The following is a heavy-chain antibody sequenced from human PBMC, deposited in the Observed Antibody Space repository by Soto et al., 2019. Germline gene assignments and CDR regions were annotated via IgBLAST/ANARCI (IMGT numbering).Heavy chain of an antibody. D-gene: IGHD2-15*01. V-gene: IGHV3-74*02. CDR1: GFTFSNYW. Sequence: EVQLVESGGGLVQPGGSLRLSCAASGFTFSNYWMYWVRQAPGKGLEWVSRINRDGSVSSYADSVKGRLTISRDNVKNTLYPQMDSLRAEDTALYYCARGDCVGGTCYSLAGAFYCYMDVWGKGTTVTVFS. CDR3: ARGDCVGGTCYSLAGAFYCYMDV. J-gene: IGHJ6*03. CDR2: INRDGSVS.